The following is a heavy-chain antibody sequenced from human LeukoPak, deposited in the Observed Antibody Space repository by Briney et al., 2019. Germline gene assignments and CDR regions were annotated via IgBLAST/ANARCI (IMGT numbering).Heavy chain of an antibody. J-gene: IGHJ6*03. CDR2: IKSKTDGGTT. CDR3: TTDQASVTTRGARRFYYYYMSV. V-gene: IGHV3-15*01. Sequence: GGSLRLSCAASGFTFTNAWMSWVRQAPGKGLEWVGRIKSKTDGGTTDYAAPVKGRFTISRDDSKNTLYLQVNSLKTEDTAVYYCTTDQASVTTRGARRFYYYYMSVWGKGTTVTVSS. D-gene: IGHD4-11*01. CDR1: GFTFTNAW.